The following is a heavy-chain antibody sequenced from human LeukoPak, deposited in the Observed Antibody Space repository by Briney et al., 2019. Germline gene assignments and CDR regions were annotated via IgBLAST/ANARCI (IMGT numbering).Heavy chain of an antibody. D-gene: IGHD6-13*01. CDR3: ASFRSYSSSWYVYGMDV. CDR1: GGSFSGYY. J-gene: IGHJ6*02. V-gene: IGHV4-34*01. CDR2: INHSGST. Sequence: SETLSLTCAVYGGSFSGYYWSWIRQPSGKGLEWIGEINHSGSTNYNPSLKSRVTISVDTSKNQFSLKLSSVTAADTAVYYCASFRSYSSSWYVYGMDVWGQGTTVTVSS.